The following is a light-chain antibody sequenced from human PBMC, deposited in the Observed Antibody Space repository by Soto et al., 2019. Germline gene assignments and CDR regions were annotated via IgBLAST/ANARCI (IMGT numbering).Light chain of an antibody. V-gene: IGKV1-5*01. Sequence: DIQLTQSPSTLSASVGDRVTITCRASQSISGWLAWYQQRPGKAPKLLIYDASSLKSGVPSRFSGSGSGTEFTLTIGGLQPDDFATYCCQQYSGYSLFTFGPGTVVDIK. J-gene: IGKJ3*01. CDR3: QQYSGYSLFT. CDR1: QSISGW. CDR2: DAS.